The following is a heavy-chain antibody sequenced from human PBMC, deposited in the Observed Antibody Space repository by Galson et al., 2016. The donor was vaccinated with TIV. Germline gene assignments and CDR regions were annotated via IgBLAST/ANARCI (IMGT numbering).Heavy chain of an antibody. CDR1: GGSVSRYY. D-gene: IGHD5-18*01. V-gene: IGHV4-4*07. J-gene: IGHJ4*02. CDR2: IFTDGTT. Sequence: SETLSLTCTVSGGSVSRYYWSWVRQSPGKGLEWIGRIFTDGTTTYNPSLKGRVAISVDTSRRQFSLRLRSVTAADTALYYCATVNTNSRKYFDYWGQGIQVTVS. CDR3: ATVNTNSRKYFDY.